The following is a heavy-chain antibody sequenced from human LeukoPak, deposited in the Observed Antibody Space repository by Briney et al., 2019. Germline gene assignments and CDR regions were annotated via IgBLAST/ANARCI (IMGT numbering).Heavy chain of an antibody. V-gene: IGHV6-1*01. J-gene: IGHJ4*02. Sequence: KTSQTLSLTCAISGVSVSSNSDAWNWTRPSASRGLERLEKTYYMSKWYNDYAVSVKSRITINPDTSKNQFSLQLNSVTPEDTAVYYCARESLTGVVSGFDYWGQGTLVTVSS. CDR2: TYYMSKWYN. CDR1: GVSVSSNSDA. CDR3: ARESLTGVVSGFDY. D-gene: IGHD7-27*01.